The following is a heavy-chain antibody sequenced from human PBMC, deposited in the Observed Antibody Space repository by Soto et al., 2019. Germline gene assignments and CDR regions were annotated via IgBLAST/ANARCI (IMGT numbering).Heavy chain of an antibody. J-gene: IGHJ4*02. Sequence: SETLSLTCAVSGGSISSGGYSWSWIRQPPGKGLEWIGYIYHSGSTYYNPSLKSRVTISVDRSKNQFSLKLSSVTAADTAVYYCARDKITGHYDYWAQGTLVTVSS. CDR3: ARDKITGHYDY. V-gene: IGHV4-30-2*01. CDR1: GGSISSGGYS. CDR2: IYHSGST.